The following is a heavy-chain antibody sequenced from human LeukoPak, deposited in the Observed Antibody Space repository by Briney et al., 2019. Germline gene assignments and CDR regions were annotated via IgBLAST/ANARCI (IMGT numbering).Heavy chain of an antibody. CDR3: ARGSRGYDSSCQFDY. CDR1: GGSFSGYY. D-gene: IGHD3-22*01. Sequence: SETLSLTCAVYGGSFSGYYWSWIRQPPGKGLEWIGEINHSGSTDYNPSLKSRVTISVDTSKNQFSLKLSSVTAADTAVYYCARGSRGYDSSCQFDYWGQGTLVTVSS. CDR2: INHSGST. V-gene: IGHV4-34*01. J-gene: IGHJ4*02.